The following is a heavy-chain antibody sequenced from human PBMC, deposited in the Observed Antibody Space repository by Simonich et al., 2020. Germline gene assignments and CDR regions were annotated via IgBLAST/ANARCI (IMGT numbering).Heavy chain of an antibody. D-gene: IGHD7-27*01. CDR1: GYTFTVYY. J-gene: IGHJ6*03. V-gene: IGHV1-2*02. Sequence: QVQLVQSGAEVKKPGASVKVSCKASGYTFTVYYMHWVRQAPGQGLEWMGMINPNRGGTKYAQQFQGRVTMNRDTAISTAYMELSRLRSDDTAVYYCARGALTGDYYYMDVWGKGTTVTVSS. CDR2: INPNRGGT. CDR3: ARGALTGDYYYMDV.